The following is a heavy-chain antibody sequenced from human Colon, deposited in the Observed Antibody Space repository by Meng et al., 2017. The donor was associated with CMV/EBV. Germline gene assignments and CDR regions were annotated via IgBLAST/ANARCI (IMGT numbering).Heavy chain of an antibody. Sequence: QVVQVKARLEGGRPGFSVKGSCKALGCIVTGYYIHRVRQARVHGLEWMGWMDPTTGRTDYAQKFQGTVTMARDTSISTAYLELSRLTSDDTAVYYCACHSSYVWGCRHWGQGTLVTVSS. J-gene: IGHJ1*01. CDR3: ACHSSYVWGCRH. CDR2: MDPTTGRT. D-gene: IGHD3-16*01. CDR1: GCIVTGYY. V-gene: IGHV1-2*02.